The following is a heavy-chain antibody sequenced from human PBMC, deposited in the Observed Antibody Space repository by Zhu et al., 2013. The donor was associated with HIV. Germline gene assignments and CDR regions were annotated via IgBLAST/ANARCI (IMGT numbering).Heavy chain of an antibody. V-gene: IGHV3-NL1*01. J-gene: IGHJ6*03. Sequence: QVQLAQSGAEVKKPGASVKVSCRASGYTFSSYAMHWVRQAPGKGLEWVSAIYTGGSTYYADSVKGRFTISRDNSKNTVYLQMNSLRAEDTALYYCARAMYTAVFRGNYYYYYYYMDVWGQRDHGHR. D-gene: IGHD4-17*01. CDR2: IYTGGST. CDR3: ARAMYTAVFRGNYYYYYYYMDV. CDR1: GYTFSSYA.